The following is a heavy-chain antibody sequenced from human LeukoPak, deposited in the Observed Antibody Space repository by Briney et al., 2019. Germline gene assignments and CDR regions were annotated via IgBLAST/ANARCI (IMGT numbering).Heavy chain of an antibody. V-gene: IGHV3-30*03. CDR1: GFTFSSYG. CDR2: ISYDGSNK. D-gene: IGHD2-2*02. J-gene: IGHJ4*02. Sequence: GGSLRLSCAASGFTFSSYGMHWVRQAPGKGLEWVAVISYDGSNKYYADSVKGRFTISRDNSKNTLYLQMNSLRAEDTAVYYCASGTYCSSTSCYTQLNYWGQGTLVTVS. CDR3: ASGTYCSSTSCYTQLNY.